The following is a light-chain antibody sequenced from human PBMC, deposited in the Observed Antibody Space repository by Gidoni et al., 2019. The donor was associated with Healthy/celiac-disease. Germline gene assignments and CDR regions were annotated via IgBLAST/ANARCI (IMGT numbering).Light chain of an antibody. CDR2: AAS. V-gene: IGKV1-39*01. CDR3: QQSYSTPIT. CDR1: QSISSY. Sequence: DIQMTQYPSSLSASVGDRVTITCRASQSISSYLNWYQQKPGKAPKLLIYAASSLQSGVPSRFSGSGSGTDFTLTISSLQPEDFATYYCQQSYSTPITFXQXTRLEIK. J-gene: IGKJ5*01.